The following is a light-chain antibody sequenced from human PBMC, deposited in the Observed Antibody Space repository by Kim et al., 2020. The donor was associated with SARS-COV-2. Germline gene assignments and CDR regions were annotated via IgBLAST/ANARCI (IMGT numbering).Light chain of an antibody. CDR1: QSVSSS. J-gene: IGKJ5*01. CDR2: RAS. Sequence: EILMTQSPATLSVSPGERATLSCRASQSVSSSLAWYQQKPGQAPRLLIYRASTRVTGIPARFSGIESGTEFTLTISSLQSEDFAAYYCQQYKNWPITFGQGTRLEIK. V-gene: IGKV3-15*01. CDR3: QQYKNWPIT.